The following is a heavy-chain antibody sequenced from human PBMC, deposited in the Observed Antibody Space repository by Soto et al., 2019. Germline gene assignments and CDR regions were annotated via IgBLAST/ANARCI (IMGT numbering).Heavy chain of an antibody. CDR2: IYYSGST. V-gene: IGHV4-31*03. Sequence: QVQLQESGPGLVKPSQTLSLTCTVSGGSISSGGYYWSWIRQHPGKGLEWIGYIYYSGSTYYNPSLKXRXTXSXXTAKNQFSLKLSSVPAADTAVYYCARAYGSGYMDVWGQGITVTVSS. CDR3: ARAYGSGYMDV. D-gene: IGHD3-10*01. J-gene: IGHJ6*02. CDR1: GGSISSGGYY.